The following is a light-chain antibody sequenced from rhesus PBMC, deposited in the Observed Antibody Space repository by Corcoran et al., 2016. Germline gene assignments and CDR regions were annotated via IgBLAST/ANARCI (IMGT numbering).Light chain of an antibody. Sequence: DIQMTQSPSSLSASVGDTVTITCRASQGISSYLAWYQQKPGKPPKSLIHYTSNLESGVPSRFSGSGSGTEFTLTISSLQPEDFASYYCQQYNSAPITFGPGTKRDIK. CDR2: YTS. CDR1: QGISSY. J-gene: IGKJ3*01. V-gene: IGKV1-37*01. CDR3: QQYNSAPIT.